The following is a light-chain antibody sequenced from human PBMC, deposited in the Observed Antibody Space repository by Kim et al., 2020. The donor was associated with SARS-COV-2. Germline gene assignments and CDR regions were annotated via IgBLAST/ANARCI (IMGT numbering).Light chain of an antibody. CDR3: QQYYMPWT. CDR1: QSVLYSSNNKNY. CDR2: WAS. Sequence: RATINCKSRQSVLYSSNNKNYLAWYQQKPGQPPKLLIYWASTRESGVPDRFSGSGSGTDFTLTISSLQAEDVAVYYCQQYYMPWTFGQGTKVDIK. V-gene: IGKV4-1*01. J-gene: IGKJ1*01.